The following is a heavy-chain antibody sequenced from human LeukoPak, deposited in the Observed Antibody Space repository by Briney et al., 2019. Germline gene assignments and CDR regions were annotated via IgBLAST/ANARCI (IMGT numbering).Heavy chain of an antibody. CDR2: INWNGGST. D-gene: IGHD3-10*01. CDR3: ARGGAYYYGSGSYYKPYYYGMDV. V-gene: IGHV3-20*01. CDR1: GXXFXDYG. Sequence: LXXXXXXSGXXFXDYGMSWVRHAPGKGLEWVSGINWNGGSTGYADSVKGRFTISRDNAKNSLYLQMNSLRAEDTALYHCARGGAYYYGSGSYYKPYYYGMDVWGQGTTVTVSS. J-gene: IGHJ6*02.